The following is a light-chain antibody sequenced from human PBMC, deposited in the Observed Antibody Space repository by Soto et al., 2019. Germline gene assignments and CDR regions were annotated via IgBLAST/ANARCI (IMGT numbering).Light chain of an antibody. CDR1: QSVSSN. V-gene: IGKV3-15*01. CDR3: QQYYNWPPWT. CDR2: GAS. Sequence: EVVMTQSPATLSVSPGERATLSCRASQSVSSNLAWYQQKPGQAPSLLIYGASTRATGIPARFSGSGSGTEFTLTITSLQSEDFAVYYCQQYYNWPPWTFGQGTKVEIK. J-gene: IGKJ1*01.